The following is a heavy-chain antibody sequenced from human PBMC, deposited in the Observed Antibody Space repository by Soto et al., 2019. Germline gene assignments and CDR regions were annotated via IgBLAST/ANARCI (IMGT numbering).Heavy chain of an antibody. CDR3: ARDLWGYCGTDCYPLDV. V-gene: IGHV4-39*07. CDR1: GDSISGSPYF. J-gene: IGHJ6*02. D-gene: IGHD2-21*02. Sequence: PSETLSLTCTVSGDSISGSPYFWGWIRQPPGKRQEWIGSIFYDGYTLYTPSLKSRVTISVDTSKNQFSLKLNSVTAADTAVYYCARDLWGYCGTDCYPLDVWGQGTTVT. CDR2: IFYDGYT.